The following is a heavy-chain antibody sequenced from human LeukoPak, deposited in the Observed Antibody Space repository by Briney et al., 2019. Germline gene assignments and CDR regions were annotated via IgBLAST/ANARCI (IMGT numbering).Heavy chain of an antibody. V-gene: IGHV4-59*08. Sequence: LRLSCAASGFTFSTYAMSWVRQAPGKGLEWIGYIYYSGSTNYNPSLKSRVTISVDTSKNQFSLKLSSVTAADTAVYYCARLGVASTIDYWGQGTLVTVSS. CDR2: IYYSGST. CDR1: GFTFSTYA. CDR3: ARLGVASTIDY. D-gene: IGHD5-24*01. J-gene: IGHJ4*02.